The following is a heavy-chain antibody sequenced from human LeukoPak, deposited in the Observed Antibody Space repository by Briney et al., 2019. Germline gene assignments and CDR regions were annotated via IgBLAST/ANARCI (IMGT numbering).Heavy chain of an antibody. CDR2: IIPILGIA. Sequence: GASVKVSCKASGGTFSSYAISWVRQAPGQGLEWMGRIIPILGIANYAQKFQGRVTITADKSTSTAYMELSSLRSEDTAVYYCARDRMVGAGDYWGQGTLVTVSS. J-gene: IGHJ4*02. CDR3: ARDRMVGAGDY. V-gene: IGHV1-69*04. CDR1: GGTFSSYA. D-gene: IGHD2-15*01.